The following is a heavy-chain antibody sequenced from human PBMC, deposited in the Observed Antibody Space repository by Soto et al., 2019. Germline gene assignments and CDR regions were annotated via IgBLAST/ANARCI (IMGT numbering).Heavy chain of an antibody. V-gene: IGHV3-23*01. CDR3: AKMEGMDPWAYSFDY. J-gene: IGHJ4*02. CDR1: GFTFSDFA. Sequence: EVQVLESGGGLVQPGGSLRLSCAATGFTFSDFAMSWVRQAPGKGLEWVSRIYGGGNGPHYADSVMGRVTISRDNSKNTLYLQMNSLSAEYTAVYYCAKMEGMDPWAYSFDYWGQGTLVTVSS. CDR2: IYGGGNGP. D-gene: IGHD2-2*03.